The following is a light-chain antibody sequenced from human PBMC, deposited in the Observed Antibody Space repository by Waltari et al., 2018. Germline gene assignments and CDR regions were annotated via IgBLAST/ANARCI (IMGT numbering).Light chain of an antibody. Sequence: QSALTQFPSASGSPGQSGTISCSGTSRDVGGNDSIPWYQQHPGKAPKVIIYEGYKRPSGVPDRFSGSKSGNPASLTVSGLQAEDEANYYCSSYAGKYVFGGGTKLTVL. CDR2: EGY. J-gene: IGLJ3*02. V-gene: IGLV2-8*01. CDR3: SSYAGKYV. CDR1: SRDVGGNDS.